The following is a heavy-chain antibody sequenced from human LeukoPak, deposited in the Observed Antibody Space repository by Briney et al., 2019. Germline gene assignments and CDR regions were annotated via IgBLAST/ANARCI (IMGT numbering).Heavy chain of an antibody. V-gene: IGHV1-18*01. J-gene: IGHJ3*02. CDR2: ISAYNGNT. CDR3: ARQGVGRDAFDI. Sequence: GSVKVSCKASRYTLSSYAISGVRQAPGQGLEWMGWISAYNGNTNNAQKLQGRVTMTTETSTSTAYMELRSLRSDDTAVYYCARQGVGRDAFDIWGQGTMVTVSS. D-gene: IGHD3-10*01. CDR1: RYTLSSYA.